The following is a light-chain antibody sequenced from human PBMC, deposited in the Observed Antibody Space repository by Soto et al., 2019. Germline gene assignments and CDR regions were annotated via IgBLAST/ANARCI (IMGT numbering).Light chain of an antibody. CDR2: AVS. CDR3: QQYHQWPPIT. J-gene: IGKJ5*01. V-gene: IGKV3-15*01. Sequence: EIVMTQSPATLSLSPGERATLSCRASQSVGSNLAWYQQKPGQPPRLLIYAVSSRATGFPARFSGSGSGTEFTLTISSQQSEDFAVYYCQQYHQWPPITFGQGPRLEMK. CDR1: QSVGSN.